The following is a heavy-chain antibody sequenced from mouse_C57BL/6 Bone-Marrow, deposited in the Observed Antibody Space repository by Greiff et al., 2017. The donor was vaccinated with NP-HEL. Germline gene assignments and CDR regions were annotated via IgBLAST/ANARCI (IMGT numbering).Heavy chain of an antibody. CDR2: IYPYNIFS. CDR1: GYSFPGSS. J-gene: IGHJ2*01. V-gene: IGHV1-31*01. Sequence: VQLQQSGPELVKPWASVPLSCTASGYSFPGSSMPWVKQSPGNILDWIGSIYPYNIFSFSNHKFKGKATLTVDKSSSTAYMELRSLTSEDSAVYYCAREYFDYWGQGTTLTVSS. CDR3: AREYFDY.